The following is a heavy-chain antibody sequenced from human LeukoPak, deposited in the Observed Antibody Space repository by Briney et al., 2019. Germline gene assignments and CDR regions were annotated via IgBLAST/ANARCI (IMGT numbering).Heavy chain of an antibody. V-gene: IGHV1-3*01. J-gene: IGHJ4*02. CDR2: VNAGNGNT. CDR1: GYTFTSYA. D-gene: IGHD7-27*01. Sequence: ASVKVSCKASGYTFTSYAMHWVRQAPGQRLEWMGWVNAGNGNTKYSQKFQGRVTITRDTSANTAYMELSNMRSEDTAVYYCARGRGAGDYWGQGTLVTVSS. CDR3: ARGRGAGDY.